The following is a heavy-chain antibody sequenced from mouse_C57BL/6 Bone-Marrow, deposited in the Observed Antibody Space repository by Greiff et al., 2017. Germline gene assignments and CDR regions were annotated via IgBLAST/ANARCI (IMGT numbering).Heavy chain of an antibody. D-gene: IGHD2-5*01. CDR2: IWSGGST. CDR1: GFSLTSYG. Sequence: QVQLKESGPGLVQPSQSLSITCTVSGFSLTSYGVHWVRQSPGKGLEWLGVIWSGGSTDYNAAFISRLSISKDNSKSHDFFKMNSLQADDAAIYYCARNPPTIVTTRYFDVWGTGTTVTVSS. V-gene: IGHV2-2*01. J-gene: IGHJ1*03. CDR3: ARNPPTIVTTRYFDV.